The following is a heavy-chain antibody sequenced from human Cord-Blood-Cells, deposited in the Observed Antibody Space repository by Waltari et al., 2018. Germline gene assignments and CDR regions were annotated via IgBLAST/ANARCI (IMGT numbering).Heavy chain of an antibody. CDR1: GFTFGDYA. D-gene: IGHD3-3*01. CDR3: TRDLGDDFWSGYYYYYYMDV. Sequence: EVQLVESGGGLVKPGRSLRLSCTASGFTFGDYAMSWFRQAPGKGLEWVGFIRSKAYGGTTEYAASVKGRFTISRDDSKSIAYLQMNSLKTEDTAVYYCTRDLGDDFWSGYYYYYYMDVWGKGTTVTISS. J-gene: IGHJ6*03. V-gene: IGHV3-49*05. CDR2: IRSKAYGGTT.